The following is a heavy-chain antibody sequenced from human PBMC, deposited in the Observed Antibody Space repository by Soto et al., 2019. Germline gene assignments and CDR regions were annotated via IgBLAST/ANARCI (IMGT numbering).Heavy chain of an antibody. CDR1: GFTFSSYS. Sequence: EVQLVESGGGLVQPGGSLRLSCAASGFTFSSYSMNWVRQAPGKGLEWVSYISSSSSTIYYADSVKGRFTISRDNAKNSLYLLMNSLRAEDTAVYYCARLPERIAEIGWFDRWGQGTLVTVSS. CDR3: ARLPERIAEIGWFDR. V-gene: IGHV3-48*01. CDR2: ISSSSSTI. D-gene: IGHD6-13*01. J-gene: IGHJ5*02.